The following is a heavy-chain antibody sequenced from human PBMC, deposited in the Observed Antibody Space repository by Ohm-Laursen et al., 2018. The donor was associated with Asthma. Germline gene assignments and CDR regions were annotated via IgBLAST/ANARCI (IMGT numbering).Heavy chain of an antibody. D-gene: IGHD3-22*01. V-gene: IGHV3-30*03. CDR3: ARASLNYYDSSVGGY. J-gene: IGHJ4*02. CDR1: GFTFSSYG. CDR2: ISYDGSNK. Sequence: SLRLSCAASGFTFSSYGMHWVRQAPGKGLEWVAVISYDGSNKYYADSVKGRFTISRDNSKNTLYLQMNSLRAEDTAVYYCARASLNYYDSSVGGYWGQGTLVTVSS.